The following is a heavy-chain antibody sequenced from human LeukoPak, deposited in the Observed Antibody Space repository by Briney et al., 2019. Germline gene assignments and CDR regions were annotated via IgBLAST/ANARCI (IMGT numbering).Heavy chain of an antibody. D-gene: IGHD2-15*01. J-gene: IGHJ4*02. V-gene: IGHV3-21*01. Sequence: GGSLRLSCAASGFTFSSYSMNWVRQAPGKGLEWVSSISSSSSYIYYADSVKGRFTISRDNAKNSLYLQMNSLRAEDTAVYYCARGVWDVVVVESKLFDYWGQGTLVTVSS. CDR1: GFTFSSYS. CDR2: ISSSSSYI. CDR3: ARGVWDVVVVESKLFDY.